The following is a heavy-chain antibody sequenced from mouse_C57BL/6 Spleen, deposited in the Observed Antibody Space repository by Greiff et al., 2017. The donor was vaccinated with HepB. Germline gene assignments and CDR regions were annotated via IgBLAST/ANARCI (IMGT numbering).Heavy chain of an antibody. CDR1: GFTFSSYA. CDR2: ISDGGSYT. V-gene: IGHV5-4*01. Sequence: EVHLVESGGGLVKPGGSLKLSCAASGFTFSSYAMSWVRQTPEKRLEWVATISDGGSYTYYPDNVKGRFTISRDNAKKNLYLQMSHLKSEDTAMYYCARESSTMITTGAWFAYWGQGTLVTVSA. D-gene: IGHD2-4*01. J-gene: IGHJ3*01. CDR3: ARESSTMITTGAWFAY.